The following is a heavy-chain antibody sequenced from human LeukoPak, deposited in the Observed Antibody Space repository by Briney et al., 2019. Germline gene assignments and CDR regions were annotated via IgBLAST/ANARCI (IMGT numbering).Heavy chain of an antibody. V-gene: IGHV3-21*01. Sequence: GGTLRLSCAASGFTFSSYSMNWVRQAPGKGLEWVSSISSSSSYIYYADSVKGRFTISRDNAKNSLYLQMNSLRAEDTAVYYCARSLRFLEWLLCPSPFDYWGQGTLVTVSS. CDR2: ISSSSSYI. CDR1: GFTFSSYS. D-gene: IGHD3-3*01. J-gene: IGHJ4*02. CDR3: ARSLRFLEWLLCPSPFDY.